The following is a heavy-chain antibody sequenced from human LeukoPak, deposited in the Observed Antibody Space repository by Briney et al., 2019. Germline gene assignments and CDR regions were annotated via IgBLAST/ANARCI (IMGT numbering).Heavy chain of an antibody. J-gene: IGHJ4*02. CDR1: GFTFSSYW. D-gene: IGHD2-2*01. V-gene: IGHV3-74*01. CDR2: INSDGSST. Sequence: PGGSLRLSCAASGFTFSSYWMHWVRQAPGKGLVWVSRINSDGSSTSYADSVRGRFTISRDNAKNSLYLQMNSLRAEDMALYYCAKDYCSSTSCYFDYWGQGTLVTVSS. CDR3: AKDYCSSTSCYFDY.